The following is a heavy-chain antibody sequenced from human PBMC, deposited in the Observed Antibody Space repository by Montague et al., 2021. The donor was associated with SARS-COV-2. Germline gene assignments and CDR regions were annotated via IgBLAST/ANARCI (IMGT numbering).Heavy chain of an antibody. CDR2: XXWXXXK. CDR1: GFSLTTRGVG. V-gene: IGHV2-5*02. CDR3: AHKLYGINRRWFDP. D-gene: IGHD1-14*01. J-gene: IGHJ5*02. Sequence: PALVKPTQTLTLTCTFSGFSLTTRGVGVGWIRQPPGKALEWLAXXXWXXXKHXSPSLKSRLTITKDTSKNPVVLTMTNMDPVDTATYYCAHKLYGINRRWFDPWGQGTLVTVSS.